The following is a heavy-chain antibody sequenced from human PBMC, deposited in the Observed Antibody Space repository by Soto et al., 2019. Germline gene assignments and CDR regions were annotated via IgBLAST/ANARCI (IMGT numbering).Heavy chain of an antibody. J-gene: IGHJ4*02. Sequence: QVQLQESGPGLVKPSQTLSLTCTVSGGSISSGGYYWSWIRQHPGKGLEWIGYIYYSGSTYYKPALKSRVTVTVDPSKIQFSLKLSSVTAADTVVYYCAREGDYGSGSYDYWGQGTLVTVSS. CDR3: AREGDYGSGSYDY. D-gene: IGHD3-10*01. V-gene: IGHV4-31*03. CDR2: IYYSGST. CDR1: GGSISSGGYY.